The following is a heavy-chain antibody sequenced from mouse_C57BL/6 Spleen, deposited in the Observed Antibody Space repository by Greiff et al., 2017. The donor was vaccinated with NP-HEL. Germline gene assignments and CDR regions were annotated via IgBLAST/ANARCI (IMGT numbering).Heavy chain of an antibody. CDR3: ARGGVLDY. J-gene: IGHJ2*01. CDR2: INPNNGGT. CDR1: GYIFTDYN. Sequence: EVMLVESGPELVKPGASVKIPCKASGYIFTDYNMDWVKQSHGKSLEWIGDINPNNGGTIYNQKFKGKATLTVDKSSSTAYMELRSLTSEDTAVYYCARGGVLDYWGQGTTLTVSS. V-gene: IGHV1-18*01.